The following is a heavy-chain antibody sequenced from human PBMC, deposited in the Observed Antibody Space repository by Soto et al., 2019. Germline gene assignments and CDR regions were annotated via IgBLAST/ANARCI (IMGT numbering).Heavy chain of an antibody. J-gene: IGHJ5*02. D-gene: IGHD2-2*01. V-gene: IGHV1-18*01. CDR3: GTIWVLYSAPTSCSGNGLGP. CDR1: GYTFTSYG. Sequence: QVQLVQSGAGVKKPGASVKVSCKASGYTFTSYGISWVRQAPGQGLEWMGWISTSNGNTNYAQKFQGRVTMTTDTSTSRADMELGSLGSEHSAGYCCGTIWVLYSAPTSCSGNGLGPWGQGTLGTGSS. CDR2: ISTSNGNT.